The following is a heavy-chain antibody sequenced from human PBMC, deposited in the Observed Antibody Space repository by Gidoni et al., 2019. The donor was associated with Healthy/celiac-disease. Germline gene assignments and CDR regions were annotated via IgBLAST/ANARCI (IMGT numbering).Heavy chain of an antibody. D-gene: IGHD4-17*01. J-gene: IGHJ4*02. CDR2: INHSGST. V-gene: IGHV4-34*01. Sequence: QVQLQQWGAGLLTPSETLSLTCAVYGGSFSGYYWSWIRQPPGKGLEWIGEINHSGSTNYNPSLKSRVTISVDTSKNQFSLKLSSVTAADTSVYYCAREPPWDYGDYEGDDYWGQGTLVTVSS. CDR3: AREPPWDYGDYEGDDY. CDR1: GGSFSGYY.